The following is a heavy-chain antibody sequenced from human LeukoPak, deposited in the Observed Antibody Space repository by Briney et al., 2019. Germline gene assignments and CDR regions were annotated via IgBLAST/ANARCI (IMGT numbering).Heavy chain of an antibody. V-gene: IGHV4-61*01. CDR1: GDSISSGSYY. D-gene: IGHD2-15*01. J-gene: IGHJ4*02. Sequence: SQTLSLTCTVSGDSISSGSYYWSWIRQPPGKGLEWIGYIYYSGSTNYNPSLKSRVTISVDTSKNQFSLKLSSVTAADTAVYYCARDDCSGGSCYEDYWGQGTLVTVSS. CDR3: ARDDCSGGSCYEDY. CDR2: IYYSGST.